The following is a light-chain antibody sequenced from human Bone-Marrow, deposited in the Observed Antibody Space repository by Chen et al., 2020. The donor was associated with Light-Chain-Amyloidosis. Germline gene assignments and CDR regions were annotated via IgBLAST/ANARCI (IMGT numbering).Light chain of an antibody. J-gene: IGLJ2*01. V-gene: IGLV2-14*03. CDR2: DVS. CDR3: SSFTSSTTVV. CDR1: SSDVGGYKF. Sequence: QSALTQPASVSGSPGQSITISCTGTSSDVGGYKFVSWYQQHPGKAPKVVIFDVSNRPSGVSDRFSGSKSGNTASLTISRLQAEDEADYYCSSFTSSTTVVFGGGTKVTVL.